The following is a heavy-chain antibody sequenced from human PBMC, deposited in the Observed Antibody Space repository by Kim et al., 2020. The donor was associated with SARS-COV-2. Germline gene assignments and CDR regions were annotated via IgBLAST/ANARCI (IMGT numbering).Heavy chain of an antibody. Sequence: GGSLRLSCAASGFTFSSFGMHWVRQAPGKGLEWVAVISSDGRNTYYADSVKGRFTISRDNSKNTLYLQMDSLRDEDTAVYYCAKGGDAFWSGFPHWGQGT. CDR1: GFTFSSFG. D-gene: IGHD3-3*01. CDR3: AKGGDAFWSGFPH. V-gene: IGHV3-30*18. J-gene: IGHJ4*02. CDR2: ISSDGRNT.